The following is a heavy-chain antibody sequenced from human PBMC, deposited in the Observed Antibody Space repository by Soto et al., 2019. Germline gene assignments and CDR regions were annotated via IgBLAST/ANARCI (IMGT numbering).Heavy chain of an antibody. D-gene: IGHD6-19*01. CDR2: IIPIFCTA. Sequence: QVQLVQSGAEVKKPGSSVKVSCKASGGTFSSYAISWVRQAPGQGLEWMGGIIPIFCTANYAQKFQGRVTLTADESTSTAYMELSRLRSEDTVVYYCARAIAVGGNAFDYWGQGDLVTVSS. CDR1: GGTFSSYA. J-gene: IGHJ4*02. CDR3: ARAIAVGGNAFDY. V-gene: IGHV1-69*12.